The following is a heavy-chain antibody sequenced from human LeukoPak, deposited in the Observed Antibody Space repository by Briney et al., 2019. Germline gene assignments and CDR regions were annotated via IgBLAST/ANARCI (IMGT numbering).Heavy chain of an antibody. Sequence: PSETLSLTCSVSGGSINNYYWNWIRQPPGLGLEWIASVYHSGYSNYNPSLKSRAAISVDTSKNQFSLTLNSVTAADTAVYYCARERRIQLWLGNWFDPWGQGTLVTVSS. CDR3: ARERRIQLWLGNWFDP. CDR1: GGSINNYY. V-gene: IGHV4-59*12. D-gene: IGHD5-18*01. CDR2: VYHSGYS. J-gene: IGHJ5*02.